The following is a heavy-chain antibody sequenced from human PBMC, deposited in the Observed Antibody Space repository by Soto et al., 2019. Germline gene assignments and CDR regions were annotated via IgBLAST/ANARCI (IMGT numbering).Heavy chain of an antibody. CDR1: GGSISSYY. CDR3: ARLGGHCSSSSCFGFYVMDV. V-gene: IGHV4-59*08. Sequence: SETLSLTCTVSGGSISSYYWSWIRQPPGKGLEWIGYIYYTEYTTHYNPSLKSRVTISIDTSKNQFSLILTSVTAADTAVYYCARLGGHCSSSSCFGFYVMDVWAKGPRSPSP. J-gene: IGHJ6*02. CDR2: IYYTEYTT. D-gene: IGHD2-2*01.